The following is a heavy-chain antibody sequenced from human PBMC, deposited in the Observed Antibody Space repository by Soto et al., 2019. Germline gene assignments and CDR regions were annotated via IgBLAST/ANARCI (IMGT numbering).Heavy chain of an antibody. D-gene: IGHD5-18*01. CDR2: IYYSGST. J-gene: IGHJ4*02. V-gene: IGHV4-59*01. CDR3: ARVLGYSYGTYFDH. CDR1: GGSISSYY. Sequence: SETLSLTCTVSGGSISSYYWSWIRRPPGKGLEWIGYIYYSGSTNYNPSLKSRVTISVDTSKNQFSLKLSSVTAADTAVYYCARVLGYSYGTYFDHWGQGTLVTVSS.